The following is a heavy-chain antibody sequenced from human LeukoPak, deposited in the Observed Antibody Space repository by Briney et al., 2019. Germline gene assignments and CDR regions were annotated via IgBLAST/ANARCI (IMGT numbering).Heavy chain of an antibody. D-gene: IGHD3-10*01. CDR2: IYYSGST. CDR1: GGSISSSSYC. J-gene: IGHJ5*02. CDR3: ARELLMVRGGSGWFDP. V-gene: IGHV4-39*02. Sequence: SETLSLTCTVSGGSISSSSYCWGWIRQPPGKGLEWIGSIYYSGSTYYNPSLKSRVTISVDTSKNQFSLKLSSVTAADTAVYYCARELLMVRGGSGWFDPWGQGTLVTVSS.